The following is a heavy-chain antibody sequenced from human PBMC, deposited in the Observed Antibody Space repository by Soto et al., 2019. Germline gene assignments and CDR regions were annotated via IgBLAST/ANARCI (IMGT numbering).Heavy chain of an antibody. J-gene: IGHJ4*02. Sequence: EVQLLESGGGLVQPGGSLRLSCAASGFTFSSYAMSWVRQAPGKGLEWVSGISGSGGSTYYADSVKGRFTISRDNPKNTVYLQMNSLRVEDTALYYCATSMTPVTTACDYWGQGTLVTVSS. CDR3: ATSMTPVTTACDY. CDR1: GFTFSSYA. V-gene: IGHV3-23*01. D-gene: IGHD4-17*01. CDR2: ISGSGGST.